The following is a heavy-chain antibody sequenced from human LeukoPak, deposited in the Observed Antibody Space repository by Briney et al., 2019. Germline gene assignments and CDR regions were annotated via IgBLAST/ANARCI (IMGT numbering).Heavy chain of an antibody. CDR2: IGTAGDT. Sequence: GGSLRLSCAASGFTFSSYDMHWVRQATGKGLEWVSAIGTAGDTYYPGSVKGRFTISRENAKNSLYLQMNSLRAGDTAVYFCAADVRLGVPDYFDYWGQGTLVTVSS. V-gene: IGHV3-13*01. D-gene: IGHD1-26*01. J-gene: IGHJ4*02. CDR1: GFTFSSYD. CDR3: AADVRLGVPDYFDY.